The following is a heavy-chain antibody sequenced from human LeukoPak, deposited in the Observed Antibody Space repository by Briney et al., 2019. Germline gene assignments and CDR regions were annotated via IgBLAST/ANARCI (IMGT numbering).Heavy chain of an antibody. J-gene: IGHJ3*02. V-gene: IGHV3-53*01. CDR2: VYSGGST. D-gene: IGHD1-1*01. Sequence: GGSLRLSCAASGFTVSSNYMSWVRQAPGKGLEWVSVVYSGGSTYSADSVKGRFTISRDNSKNTLYFQMNNLRAEDTAVYYCARGIQLTLAAHAFDIWGPGTMVTVSS. CDR1: GFTVSSNY. CDR3: ARGIQLTLAAHAFDI.